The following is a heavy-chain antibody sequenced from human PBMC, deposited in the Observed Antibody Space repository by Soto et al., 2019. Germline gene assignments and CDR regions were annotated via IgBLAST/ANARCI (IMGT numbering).Heavy chain of an antibody. CDR3: ARHGFYGDYASNYFDP. J-gene: IGHJ5*02. D-gene: IGHD4-17*01. V-gene: IGHV5-51*01. CDR2: IYPSDSDT. Sequence: PRGSLKISCKGSGYSFSNYWIAWVRQMPGKGLEYIGIIYPSDSDTRYSPSFQGQVTISADKSISTAYLQWSSLKASDTAIYYCARHGFYGDYASNYFDPWGQGTLVTVSS. CDR1: GYSFSNYW.